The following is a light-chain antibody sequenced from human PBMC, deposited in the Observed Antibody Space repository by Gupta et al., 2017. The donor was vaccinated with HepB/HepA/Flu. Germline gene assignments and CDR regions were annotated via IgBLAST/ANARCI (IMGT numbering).Light chain of an antibody. J-gene: IGKJ1*01. CDR1: QSINTW. CDR3: QEYYNYSRT. CDR2: EAS. Sequence: DIQMAQSPSTLSASVGDRVTITCRASQSINTWMAWYQQKSGKAPNLLIFEASTLHTGVPSRCSGSRSGTKFTLTISGLQPDDVATYYCQEYYNYSRTFGQGTKVEIK. V-gene: IGKV1-5*03.